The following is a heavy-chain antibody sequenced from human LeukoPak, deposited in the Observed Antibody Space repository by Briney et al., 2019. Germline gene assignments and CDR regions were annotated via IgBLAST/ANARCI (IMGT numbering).Heavy chain of an antibody. V-gene: IGHV4-59*01. D-gene: IGHD4-17*01. CDR3: ARTGSTVTMLYPFDH. J-gene: IGHJ4*02. Sequence: PSGTLSLTCTVSGGSIRSYYWSWIRQPPGKGLEWIGYTYYSGSTNYNPSLKSRVSISVDTSKNQFSLKLSSVTAADTAVYYCARTGSTVTMLYPFDHWGQGTLVTVSS. CDR1: GGSIRSYY. CDR2: TYYSGST.